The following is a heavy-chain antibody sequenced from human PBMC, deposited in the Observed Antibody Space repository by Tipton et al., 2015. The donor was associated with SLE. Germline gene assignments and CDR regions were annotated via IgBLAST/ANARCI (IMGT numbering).Heavy chain of an antibody. J-gene: IGHJ4*02. CDR3: ARLSNNDRRYFDY. V-gene: IGHV4-59*01. Sequence: LRLSCTVSGGSISSYYWSWIRQPPGKGLEWIGYIYYSGSTNYNPSLKSRVTISVDTSKNQFSLKLSSVTAADTAVYYCARLSNNDRRYFDYWGQGTLVTVSS. CDR2: IYYSGST. D-gene: IGHD3-9*01. CDR1: GGSISSYY.